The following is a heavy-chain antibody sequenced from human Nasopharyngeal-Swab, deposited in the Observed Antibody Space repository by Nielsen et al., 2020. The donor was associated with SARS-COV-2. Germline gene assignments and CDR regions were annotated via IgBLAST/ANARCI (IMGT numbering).Heavy chain of an antibody. J-gene: IGHJ4*02. D-gene: IGHD6-6*01. Sequence: GESLKISCAASEFTFSNYAMHWVRQAPGKGLEWVAVMTYDGSNKYYADSVKGRFTISRDNSKNTLYLQMNSLRAEDTAVYYCARALEYSSSSWDYWGQGTLVTVSS. V-gene: IGHV3-30*14. CDR1: EFTFSNYA. CDR3: ARALEYSSSSWDY. CDR2: MTYDGSNK.